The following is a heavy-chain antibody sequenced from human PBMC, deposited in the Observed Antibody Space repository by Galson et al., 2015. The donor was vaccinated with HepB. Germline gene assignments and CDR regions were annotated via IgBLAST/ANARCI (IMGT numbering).Heavy chain of an antibody. D-gene: IGHD6-13*01. CDR2: ISYDGANE. V-gene: IGHV3-30*04. CDR1: GFIFSSYA. CDR3: ARDFLGHSGGWYAATTKRHSYYYGMDV. Sequence: LRLSCAASGFIFSSYAMHWVRQAPGKGLDWVALISYDGANEYYPDSVKGRFTISRDNSEDTLYLQMNSLRPEDTAMYYCARDFLGHSGGWYAATTKRHSYYYGMDVWGQGTTVTVSS. J-gene: IGHJ6*02.